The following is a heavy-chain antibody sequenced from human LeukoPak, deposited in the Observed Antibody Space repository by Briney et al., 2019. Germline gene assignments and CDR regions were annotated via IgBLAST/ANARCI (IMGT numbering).Heavy chain of an antibody. CDR1: GYTFASYG. D-gene: IGHD3-10*01. CDR3: GFTLRLEGDSPIDY. J-gene: IGHJ4*02. Sequence: VSVKVSCKASGYTFASYGISWVRQAPGQGLEWMGWISAYNGNTNYAQKLQGRVTMTTDTSTSTAYMELRSLRSDDTAVYYCGFTLRLEGDSPIDYWGQGTLVTVSS. CDR2: ISAYNGNT. V-gene: IGHV1-18*01.